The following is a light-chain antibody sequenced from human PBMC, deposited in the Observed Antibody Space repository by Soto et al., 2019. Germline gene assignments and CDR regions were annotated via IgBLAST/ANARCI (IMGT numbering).Light chain of an antibody. CDR2: GAS. V-gene: IGKV3-15*01. Sequence: EIMMTQSPATLSVSPGEGATLSCRASQSVSSSLAWYQQKPGQAPRLLIYGASTRATGIPARFSGSGSGTEFTLTINSLQSEDIAVYYCQQYNNWWTFGQGTKVEIK. CDR3: QQYNNWWT. J-gene: IGKJ1*01. CDR1: QSVSSS.